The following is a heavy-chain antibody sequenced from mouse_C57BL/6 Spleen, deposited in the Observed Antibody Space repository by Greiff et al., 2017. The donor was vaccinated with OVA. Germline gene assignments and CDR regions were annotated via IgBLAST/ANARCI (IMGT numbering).Heavy chain of an antibody. D-gene: IGHD2-1*01. V-gene: IGHV1-81*01. CDR1: GYTFTSYG. CDR2: IYPRSGNT. CDR3: ARLGGNPLYAMDY. J-gene: IGHJ4*01. Sequence: QVQLQQSGAELARPGASVKLSCKASGYTFTSYGISWVKQRPGQGLEWIGEIYPRSGNTYYNEKFKGKATLTADKSSSTAYMELRSLTSEDSAVYFCARLGGNPLYAMDYWGQGTSVTVSS.